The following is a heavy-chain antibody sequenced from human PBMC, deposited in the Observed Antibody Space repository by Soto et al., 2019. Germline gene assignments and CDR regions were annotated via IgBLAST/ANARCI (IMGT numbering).Heavy chain of an antibody. CDR3: ASSLWESYRYRAFDI. Sequence: GESLKISCKGSGYSFTSYWIGWVRQMPGKGLEWIGIIYPGDSDTRYSPSFQGQVTISADKSISTAYLQWSSLKASDTAMYYCASSLWESYRYRAFDIWGQGTMVTVSS. CDR1: GYSFTSYW. D-gene: IGHD3-16*02. V-gene: IGHV5-51*01. J-gene: IGHJ3*02. CDR2: IYPGDSDT.